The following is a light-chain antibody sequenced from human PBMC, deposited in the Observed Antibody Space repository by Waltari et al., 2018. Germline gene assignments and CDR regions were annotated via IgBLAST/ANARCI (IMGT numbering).Light chain of an antibody. CDR1: RSNIDTNT. J-gene: IGLJ3*02. V-gene: IGLV1-44*01. Sequence: QSVLTQPPSASGPPGQRVTISCSGRRSNIDTNTVTWYQQLPGTAPKLLIYVNNQRPAGVPDRFSCSKSGTSASLAISGLQSEDEADYYCAAWDSILNCFWAFGGGTKLTVL. CDR2: VNN. CDR3: AAWDSILNCFWA.